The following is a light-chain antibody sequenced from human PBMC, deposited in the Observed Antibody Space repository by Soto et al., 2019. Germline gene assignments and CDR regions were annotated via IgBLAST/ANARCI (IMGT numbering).Light chain of an antibody. Sequence: DMQLTQSPSFLSASVGDRVTITCRASQGISSYLAWYQQKPGKAPKPLIYAASALQSGVPSRFSGSGSGTEFTLTISSLQPDDFATYYCQQYNSYSFGQGTKVEIK. V-gene: IGKV1-9*01. CDR2: AAS. CDR1: QGISSY. CDR3: QQYNSYS. J-gene: IGKJ1*01.